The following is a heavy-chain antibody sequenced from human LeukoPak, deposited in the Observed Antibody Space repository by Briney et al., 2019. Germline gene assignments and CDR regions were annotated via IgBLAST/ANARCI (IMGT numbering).Heavy chain of an antibody. V-gene: IGHV1-69*13. D-gene: IGHD6-19*01. CDR2: IIPIFGTA. CDR1: GGTFSSYA. J-gene: IGHJ5*02. Sequence: ASVKVSCKASGGTFSSYAISWVRQAPGQGLEWMGGIIPIFGTANYAQKFQGRVTITADESTSTAYMELSSLRSEDTAVYYCARLVGIPGYSSGWYSGWDNWFDPWGQGTLVTVSS. CDR3: ARLVGIPGYSSGWYSGWDNWFDP.